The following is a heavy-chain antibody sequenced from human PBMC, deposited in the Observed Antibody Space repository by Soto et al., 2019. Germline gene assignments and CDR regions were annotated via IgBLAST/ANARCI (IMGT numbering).Heavy chain of an antibody. CDR2: IIPIFGTA. Sequence: QVQLVQSGAEVKKPGSSVKVSCKASGGTFSSYAISWVRQAPGQGLEWMGGIIPIFGTANYAQKFQGRVTITADESTSKAYMELSRLRSEDTAVYYCAREVDRQMGAFDIWGQGTMVTVSS. D-gene: IGHD5-12*01. J-gene: IGHJ3*02. CDR1: GGTFSSYA. V-gene: IGHV1-69*01. CDR3: AREVDRQMGAFDI.